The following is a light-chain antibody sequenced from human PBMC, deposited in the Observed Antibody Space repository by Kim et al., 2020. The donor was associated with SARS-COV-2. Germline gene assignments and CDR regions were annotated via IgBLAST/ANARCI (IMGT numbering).Light chain of an antibody. J-gene: IGLJ2*01. CDR3: LLYYSGVWV. V-gene: IGLV7-46*01. CDR2: HTS. CDR1: TGAVTSGHY. Sequence: QAAVTQEPSLTVSPGGTVTLTCYSSTGAVTSGHYPYWFQQKPGQAPRTLIYHTSNKHSWTPGRFSGSLLGGKAALTLSGAQPEDEADYYCLLYYSGVWVFGGGTQLTVL.